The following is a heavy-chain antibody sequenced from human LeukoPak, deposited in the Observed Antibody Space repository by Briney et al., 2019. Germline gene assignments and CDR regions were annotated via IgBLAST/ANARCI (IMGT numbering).Heavy chain of an antibody. CDR2: IIPIFGTA. Sequence: SVKVSCKASGGTFTGYAISWGRPAPGQGLEWMGGIIPIFGTANYAQTFQGSVTLTTDESPRTPYMELGSVRAQDTAVYYCARADNFGVSYYDSSGYAAKGGGYDYWGQGTLVTVSS. CDR3: ARADNFGVSYYDSSGYAAKGGGYDY. CDR1: GGTFTGYA. V-gene: IGHV1-69*05. J-gene: IGHJ4*02. D-gene: IGHD3-22*01.